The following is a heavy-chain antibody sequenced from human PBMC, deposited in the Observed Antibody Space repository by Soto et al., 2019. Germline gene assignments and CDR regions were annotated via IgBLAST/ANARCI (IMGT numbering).Heavy chain of an antibody. CDR3: VKEGLERNFDC. J-gene: IGHJ4*02. V-gene: IGHV3-64D*06. CDR2: ISSNGGST. D-gene: IGHD1-1*01. Sequence: GGSLRLPCSASGFTFSSYAMPWVRQSPGKGLEYVSAISSNGGSTYYADSVKGRFTISRDNSKNTLYLQMSSLRAEDTAVYYGVKEGLERNFDCWGQGTLVTVSS. CDR1: GFTFSSYA.